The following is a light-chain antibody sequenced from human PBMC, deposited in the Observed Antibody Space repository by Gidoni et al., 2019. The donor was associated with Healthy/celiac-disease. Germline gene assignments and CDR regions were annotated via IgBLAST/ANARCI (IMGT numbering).Light chain of an antibody. Sequence: EIVLTQSPATLSLSPGERATLSCRASQSVSSYLAWYQQKPGQAPRLHIYDASNRATGIPARFSGSGSGTDFTRTISSLEPEDFAVYYCQQRSNWPSGTFGPGTKVDIK. CDR2: DAS. J-gene: IGKJ3*01. CDR1: QSVSSY. CDR3: QQRSNWPSGT. V-gene: IGKV3-11*01.